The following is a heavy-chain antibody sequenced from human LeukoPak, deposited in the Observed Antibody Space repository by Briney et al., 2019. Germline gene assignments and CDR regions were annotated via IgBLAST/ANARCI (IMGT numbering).Heavy chain of an antibody. Sequence: SETLSLTCTVSGGSISTNYWSWIRQPPGKGLEWIGNIFYSGRNNYNPSLKSRVTMSVDTSKNQFSLKLSSVTAADTAVYYCASGKGTVNMIDYWGQGTLVTVSS. D-gene: IGHD4-17*01. CDR3: ASGKGTVNMIDY. CDR2: IFYSGRN. V-gene: IGHV4-59*12. J-gene: IGHJ4*02. CDR1: GGSISTNY.